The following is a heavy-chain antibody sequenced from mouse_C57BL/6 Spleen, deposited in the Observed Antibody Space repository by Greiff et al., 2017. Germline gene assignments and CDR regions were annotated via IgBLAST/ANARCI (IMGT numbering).Heavy chain of an antibody. V-gene: IGHV1-4*01. CDR3: ARGYYYGSGDFDY. CDR1: GYTFTSYT. CDR2: INPSSGYT. D-gene: IGHD1-1*01. J-gene: IGHJ2*01. Sequence: QVQLKESGAELARPGASVKMSCKASGYTFTSYTMHWVKQRPGQGLEWIGYINPSSGYTKYNQKFKDKATLTADKSSSTAYMQLSSLTSEDSAVYYCARGYYYGSGDFDYWGQGTTLTVSS.